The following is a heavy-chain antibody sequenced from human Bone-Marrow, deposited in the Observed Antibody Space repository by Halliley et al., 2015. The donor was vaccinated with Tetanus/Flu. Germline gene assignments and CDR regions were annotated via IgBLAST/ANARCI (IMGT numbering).Heavy chain of an antibody. CDR3: ARGDYSLYYFDN. J-gene: IGHJ4*02. D-gene: IGHD4-4*01. CDR1: GGSLHSYS. Sequence: TLSLTCTVYGGSLHSYSWSWIRQPPGKGLQWIGFIHHSGSTYYDPSLQSRVTISTDTPKNQFSLKLHSVTAADTAVYYCARGDYSLYYFDNWGQGALVTVSS. CDR2: IHHSGST. V-gene: IGHV4-59*01.